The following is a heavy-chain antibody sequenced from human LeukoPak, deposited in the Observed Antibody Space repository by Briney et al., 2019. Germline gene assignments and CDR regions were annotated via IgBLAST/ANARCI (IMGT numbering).Heavy chain of an antibody. Sequence: SETLSLTCTVSGGSISSGDYYWSWIRQPPGKGLEWIGYIYYSGSTYYNPSLKSRVTISVDTSKNQFSLKLSSVTAADTAVYYCARVTPYCYGMDVWGQGTTVTVSS. V-gene: IGHV4-30-4*01. J-gene: IGHJ6*02. CDR3: ARVTPYCYGMDV. CDR2: IYYSGST. CDR1: GGSISSGDYY.